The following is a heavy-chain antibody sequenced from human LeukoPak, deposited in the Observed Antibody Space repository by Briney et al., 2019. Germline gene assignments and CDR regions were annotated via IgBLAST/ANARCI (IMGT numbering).Heavy chain of an antibody. Sequence: GALRLSCAASGFTFSSYSMNWVRQAPGKGLEWVSSISSSSSYIYYADSVKGRFTISRDNAKNSLYLQMNSLRAEDTAVYYCARDLRSGSYYIFDYWGQGTLVTVSS. CDR3: ARDLRSGSYYIFDY. D-gene: IGHD3-10*01. V-gene: IGHV3-21*01. J-gene: IGHJ4*02. CDR2: ISSSSSYI. CDR1: GFTFSSYS.